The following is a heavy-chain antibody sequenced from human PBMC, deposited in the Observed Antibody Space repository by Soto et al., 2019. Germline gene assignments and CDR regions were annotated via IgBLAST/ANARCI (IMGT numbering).Heavy chain of an antibody. Sequence: SETLSLTCTVSGGSIRRGDSYWSWIRQPPGKGLEWIGYIYYSGSTYYNPSLKSRVTISLDTSKNQFSLNLSSVTAADTAVYYCARTHYSDRSGTDYWGQGTLVTVSS. D-gene: IGHD3-22*01. CDR1: GGSIRRGDSY. V-gene: IGHV4-30-4*01. J-gene: IGHJ4*02. CDR2: IYYSGST. CDR3: ARTHYSDRSGTDY.